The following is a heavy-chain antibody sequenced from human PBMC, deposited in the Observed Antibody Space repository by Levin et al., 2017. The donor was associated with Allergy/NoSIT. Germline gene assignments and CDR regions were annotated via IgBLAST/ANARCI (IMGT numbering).Heavy chain of an antibody. CDR1: GGTFSSYA. CDR2: IIPIFGTA. Sequence: PVASVKVSCKASGGTFSSYAISWVRQAPGQGLEWMGGIIPIFGTANYAQKFQGRVTITADESTSTAYMELSSLRSEDTAVYYCAREYEQQLLNYYYYGMDVWGQGTTVTVSS. J-gene: IGHJ6*02. V-gene: IGHV1-69*13. D-gene: IGHD6-13*01. CDR3: AREYEQQLLNYYYYGMDV.